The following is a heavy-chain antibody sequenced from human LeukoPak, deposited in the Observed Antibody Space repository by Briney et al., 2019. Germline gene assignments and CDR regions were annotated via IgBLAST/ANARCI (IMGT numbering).Heavy chain of an antibody. CDR1: GFTFSRYW. D-gene: IGHD2-2*01. J-gene: IGHJ4*02. V-gene: IGHV3-7*01. Sequence: PGGSLRLSCAASGFTFSRYWMNRVRQAPGKGLEWVASIKEDGSEKSYVDSVKGRFTISRDNAKNSLYLQMNSLRAEDTAVYYCVSCGTTTCIIRFDHWGQGTLVTVSS. CDR3: VSCGTTTCIIRFDH. CDR2: IKEDGSEK.